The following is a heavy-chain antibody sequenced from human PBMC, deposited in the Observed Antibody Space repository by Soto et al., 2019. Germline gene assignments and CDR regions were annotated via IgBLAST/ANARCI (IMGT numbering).Heavy chain of an antibody. CDR3: ARVFAANDFWSGYLRDYFEY. J-gene: IGHJ4*02. CDR2: INPNSGGT. D-gene: IGHD3-3*01. V-gene: IGHV1-2*02. Sequence: VKVSCKASGYTFTGYYMHWVRQAPGQGLELMGWINPNSGGTNYAQKFQGRVTMTRDTSISTAYMELSRLRSDDTAVYYCARVFAANDFWSGYLRDYFEYLALRNLVTXSS. CDR1: GYTFTGYY.